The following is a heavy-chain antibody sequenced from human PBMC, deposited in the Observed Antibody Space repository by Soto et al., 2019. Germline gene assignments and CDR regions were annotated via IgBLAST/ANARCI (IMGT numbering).Heavy chain of an antibody. Sequence: GGSLRLSCAASGFTFSSYAMSWVRQAPGKGLEWVSAISGSGGSTYYADSVKGRFTISRDNSKNPLYLQMNSLRAEDTAVYYCAKGIYTIFGVVIISAAARPTGLNMDVWGQGTTVTVSS. V-gene: IGHV3-23*01. CDR3: AKGIYTIFGVVIISAAARPTGLNMDV. CDR1: GFTFSSYA. J-gene: IGHJ6*02. CDR2: ISGSGGST. D-gene: IGHD3-3*01.